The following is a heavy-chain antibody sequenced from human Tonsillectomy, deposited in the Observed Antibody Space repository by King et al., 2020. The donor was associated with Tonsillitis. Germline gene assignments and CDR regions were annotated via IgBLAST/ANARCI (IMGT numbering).Heavy chain of an antibody. CDR1: GFTFSSYG. CDR2: ISYDGSKK. Sequence: QLVQSGGGVVQPGRSLRLSCAASGFTFSSYGMHWVRQAPGKGLEWVAVISYDGSKKYYADSVKGRFTISRDNSKNTVNLQMNSLRAEETAVYYCVKFGGSERQDYFASWGQGTLVSVSS. CDR3: VKFGGSERQDYFAS. D-gene: IGHD3-16*01. V-gene: IGHV3-30*18. J-gene: IGHJ4*02.